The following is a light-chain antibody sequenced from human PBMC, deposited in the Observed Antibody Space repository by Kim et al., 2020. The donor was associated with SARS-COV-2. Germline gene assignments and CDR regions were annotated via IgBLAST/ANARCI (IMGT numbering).Light chain of an antibody. V-gene: IGLV4-69*01. CDR1: SGHSSYA. Sequence: QLVLTQSPSASASLGASVKLTCTLSSGHSSYAIAWHQQQPEKGPRYLMKLNSDGSHSKGDGIPDRFSGSSSGAERYVTISSLQSEDEADYYCQTWGTGSWVFGGGTQLTVL. CDR2: LNSDGSH. J-gene: IGLJ3*02. CDR3: QTWGTGSWV.